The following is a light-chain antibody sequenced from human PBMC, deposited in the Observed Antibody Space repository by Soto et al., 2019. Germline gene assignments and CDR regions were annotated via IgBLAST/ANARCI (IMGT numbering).Light chain of an antibody. Sequence: QSVLTQPPSASGSPGQSVTISCTGTSSDVGGYNYVSWYQQHPGKAPKLMIYEVSKRPSGVPDRFSGSKSGNTASLTVSGLQAEDEADYYCSSYAGSNNLGVFGGGTKVTVX. CDR2: EVS. J-gene: IGLJ2*01. V-gene: IGLV2-8*01. CDR1: SSDVGGYNY. CDR3: SSYAGSNNLGV.